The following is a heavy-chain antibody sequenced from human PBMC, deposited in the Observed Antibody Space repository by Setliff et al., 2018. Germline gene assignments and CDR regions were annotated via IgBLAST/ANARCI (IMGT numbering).Heavy chain of an antibody. CDR3: AKVAEPWELLGNDAFDI. D-gene: IGHD1-26*01. CDR2: VNDDGSSA. J-gene: IGHJ3*02. V-gene: IGHV3-74*03. CDR1: GFTFSSYW. Sequence: GGSLRLSCAASGFTFSSYWMHWVRQDPGKGLVWVSRVNDDGSSAMYADSVKGRFTISRDNSKNTLYLQMNSLRAEDTAVYYCAKVAEPWELLGNDAFDIWGQGTMVTVSS.